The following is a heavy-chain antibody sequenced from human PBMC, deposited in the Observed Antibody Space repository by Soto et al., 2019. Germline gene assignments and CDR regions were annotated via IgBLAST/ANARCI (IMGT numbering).Heavy chain of an antibody. J-gene: IGHJ4*02. CDR2: IYTSGST. Sequence: VQLQESGPGRVKPSETLSLTCSVSGGSISSYYWSWIRQPAGKGLEWIGHIYTSGSTNYNPSLKSRVTMSVDTSKNQFSLKMSAVTAADTAVYYCAREGYSSSWYPDYWGQGTLVTVSS. CDR1: GGSISSYY. CDR3: AREGYSSSWYPDY. V-gene: IGHV4-4*07. D-gene: IGHD6-13*01.